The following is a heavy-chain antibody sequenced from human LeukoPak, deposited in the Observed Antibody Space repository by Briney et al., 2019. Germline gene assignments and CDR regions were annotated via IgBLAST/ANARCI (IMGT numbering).Heavy chain of an antibody. CDR2: IHDSVNT. D-gene: IGHD3-3*01. CDR1: GGSISSYY. CDR3: ARGRITIFGVVTPHFDY. Sequence: PSETLSLTCTVSGGSISSYYWTWIRQSPGTGLEWIGYIHDSVNTDYNPSLKSRVTISVNTSNKQFSPKLNSVTAADTAVYYCARGRITIFGVVTPHFDYWGQGTLVTVSS. V-gene: IGHV4-59*01. J-gene: IGHJ4*02.